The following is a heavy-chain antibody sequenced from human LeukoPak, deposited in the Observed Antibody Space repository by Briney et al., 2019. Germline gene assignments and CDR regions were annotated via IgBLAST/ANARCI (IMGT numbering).Heavy chain of an antibody. CDR1: GGSISSSSYY. CDR3: ASRKLGNDY. CDR2: INYSGST. J-gene: IGHJ4*02. Sequence: SETLSLTCTVSGGSISSSSYYWGWIRQPPGKGLEWIGSINYSGSTYYNPSLKSRVTISVDRSKNQFSLKLSSVTAADTAVYYCASRKLGNDYWGQGTLVTVSS. D-gene: IGHD7-27*01. V-gene: IGHV4-39*07.